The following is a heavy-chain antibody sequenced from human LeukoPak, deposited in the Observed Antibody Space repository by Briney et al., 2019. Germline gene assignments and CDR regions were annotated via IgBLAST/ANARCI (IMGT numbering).Heavy chain of an antibody. CDR2: IKSKTDGGTT. V-gene: IGHV3-15*01. CDR1: GFTFSNAW. J-gene: IGHJ6*03. CDR3: TTQWELPYYYYYYMDV. D-gene: IGHD1-26*01. Sequence: PGGSLRLSCAASGFTFSNAWMSWVRQAPGKGLEWVGRIKSKTDGGTTDYAAPVKGRFTISRDDSKNTLYLQMNSPKTEDTAVYYCTTQWELPYYYYYYMDVWGKGTTVTVSS.